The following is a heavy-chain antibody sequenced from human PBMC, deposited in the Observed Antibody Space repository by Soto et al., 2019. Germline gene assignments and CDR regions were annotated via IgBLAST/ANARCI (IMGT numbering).Heavy chain of an antibody. Sequence: GASVKVSCKASGFTFTSYNIHWMRQAPGQGLEWIGIIRPTYGNTEYAQAFQGRVSINMDTATSTVYMELSSLKSEDTAVFYCAREPPDGYRFDYWGQGAQVTVSS. D-gene: IGHD5-18*01. CDR2: IRPTYGNT. CDR3: AREPPDGYRFDY. V-gene: IGHV1-46*03. CDR1: GFTFTSYN. J-gene: IGHJ4*02.